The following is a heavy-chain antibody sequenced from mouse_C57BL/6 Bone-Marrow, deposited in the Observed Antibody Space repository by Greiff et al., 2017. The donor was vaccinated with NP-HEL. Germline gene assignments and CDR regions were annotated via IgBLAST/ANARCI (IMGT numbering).Heavy chain of an antibody. J-gene: IGHJ4*01. CDR2: TFYSGIT. D-gene: IGHD2-1*01. CDR3: ARGYGNYNAMDY. CDR1: GFSINSDCY. V-gene: IGHV3-3*01. Sequence: EVKLMESGPSLVRPSQTLSLTCTVTGFSINSDCYCIWIRQFPGNKLEYIGYTFYSGITYYNPSLESRTYITRDTSKNQFSLKLSSVTTEDTATYYCARGYGNYNAMDYWGQGTSVTVSS.